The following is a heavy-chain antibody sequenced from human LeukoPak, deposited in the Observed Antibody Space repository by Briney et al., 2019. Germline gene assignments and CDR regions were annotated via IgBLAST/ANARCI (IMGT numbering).Heavy chain of an antibody. D-gene: IGHD3-10*01. J-gene: IGHJ3*02. CDR3: ARDWRGGFHAFDI. Sequence: GGSLRFSCAPSGFTVSTNYMSWVRQAPGKGLEWVSVIYSGGNTYYADSVKGRFTISRDNSKNTLYLQMNSLRAEDTAVYYCARDWRGGFHAFDIWGQGTKVTVSS. CDR1: GFTVSTNY. CDR2: IYSGGNT. V-gene: IGHV3-53*01.